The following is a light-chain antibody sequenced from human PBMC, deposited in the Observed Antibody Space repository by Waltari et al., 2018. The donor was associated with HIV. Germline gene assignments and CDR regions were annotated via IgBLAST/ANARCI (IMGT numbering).Light chain of an antibody. J-gene: IGLJ3*02. CDR3: LLYYGSRRASWV. Sequence: VVTQEPSLTVSPGGTVTLTCASGTGGGSTSSYPSWFQQRPGKAPRPLFFSLNKLHSWTPEHFAGSLLGDKACLTVSPVQPEDDADYCCLLYYGSRRASWVLRGGTMLTVL. V-gene: IGLV7-43*01. CDR1: TGGGSTSSY. CDR2: SLN.